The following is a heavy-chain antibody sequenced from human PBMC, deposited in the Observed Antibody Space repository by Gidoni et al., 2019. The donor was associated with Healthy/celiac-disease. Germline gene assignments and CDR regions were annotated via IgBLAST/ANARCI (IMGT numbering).Heavy chain of an antibody. Sequence: QVQLVESGGGVVQPGGSLRLSCAASGFTFSSYGMHWVRQAPGKGLEWVAFIRYDGSNKYYVDSVKGRFTISRDNSKNTLYLQMNSLRAEDTAVYYCALQDYYDSSNPDYWGQGTLVTVSS. CDR1: GFTFSSYG. D-gene: IGHD3-22*01. CDR3: ALQDYYDSSNPDY. CDR2: IRYDGSNK. J-gene: IGHJ4*02. V-gene: IGHV3-30*02.